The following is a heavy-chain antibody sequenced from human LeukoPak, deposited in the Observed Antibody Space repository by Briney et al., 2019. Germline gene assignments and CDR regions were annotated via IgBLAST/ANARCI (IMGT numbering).Heavy chain of an antibody. CDR1: GYSFTTYW. V-gene: IGHV5-51*01. CDR3: ARRSAVAPYYYMDV. CDR2: IYPGDSDT. J-gene: IGHJ6*03. Sequence: GESLKSSFQGSGYSFTTYWIGWVRQMPGKGLEWMGIIYPGDSDTRYSPSFQGQVAISADKSINTAYLQWSSLKASDTAMYYCARRSAVAPYYYMDVWGKGTTVTVSS.